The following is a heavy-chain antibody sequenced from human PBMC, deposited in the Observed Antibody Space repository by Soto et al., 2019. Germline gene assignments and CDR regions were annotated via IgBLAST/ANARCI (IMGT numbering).Heavy chain of an antibody. J-gene: IGHJ6*02. CDR3: AIWAPIVVVPAASDYYYYGMDV. Sequence: SETLSLTCTVSGGSLSPNYWTWIRQPPGKGLEWIGYIYYSGDTYYNPSLKSRVTISVDTSKNQFSLRLSSVTAADTAVYYCAIWAPIVVVPAASDYYYYGMDVWGPGTTVTVSS. D-gene: IGHD2-2*01. CDR1: GGSLSPNY. CDR2: IYYSGDT. V-gene: IGHV4-59*06.